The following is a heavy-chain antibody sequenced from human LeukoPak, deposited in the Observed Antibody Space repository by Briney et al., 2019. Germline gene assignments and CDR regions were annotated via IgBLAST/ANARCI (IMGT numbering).Heavy chain of an antibody. CDR1: GYTFTGYY. J-gene: IGHJ6*02. D-gene: IGHD3-22*01. V-gene: IGHV1-2*02. CDR2: INPNSGGT. Sequence: ASVKVSCKASGYTFTGYYMHWVRQAPGQGLEWMGWINPNSGGTNYAQKFQGRVTMTRDTSISTAYMELSRLRSEDTAVYYCARGPNNYYDSSGQRGDYYYYGMDVWGQGTTVTVSS. CDR3: ARGPNNYYDSSGQRGDYYYYGMDV.